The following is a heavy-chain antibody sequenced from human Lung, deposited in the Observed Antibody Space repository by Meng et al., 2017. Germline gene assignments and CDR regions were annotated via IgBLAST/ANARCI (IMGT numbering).Heavy chain of an antibody. V-gene: IGHV4-34*01. Sequence: LAVGGADILHPAETLTLPYVGSGGCFSDYNWRWIRQPPGKGLEWIGEINHSGSTNYNPSLESRATISVDTSQNNLSLKLSSVTAADSAVYYCARGPTTMAHDFDYWGQGTLVTVSS. CDR3: ARGPTTMAHDFDY. CDR1: GGCFSDYN. D-gene: IGHD4-11*01. J-gene: IGHJ4*02. CDR2: INHSGST.